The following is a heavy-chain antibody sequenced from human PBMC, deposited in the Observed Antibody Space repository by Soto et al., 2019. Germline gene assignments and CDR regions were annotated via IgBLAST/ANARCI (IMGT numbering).Heavy chain of an antibody. D-gene: IGHD6-13*01. V-gene: IGHV3-7*01. J-gene: IGHJ4*02. CDR2: VNEDGSEK. Sequence: LRLSCAASGFSFSSYYMSWVRQAQGKGLEWVANVNEDGSEKYYVDSVKGRFTVSRDNAKNSLYLQMNSLRAEDTAVYYCAGAATITAADTPYFDYWGQGTLVTVSS. CDR3: AGAATITAADTPYFDY. CDR1: GFSFSSYY.